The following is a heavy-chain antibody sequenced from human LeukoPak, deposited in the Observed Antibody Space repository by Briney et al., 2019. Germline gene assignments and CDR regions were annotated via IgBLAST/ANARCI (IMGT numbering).Heavy chain of an antibody. CDR1: GYTFAVYF. V-gene: IGHV1-2*02. Sequence: GASVKVSCKASGYTFAVYFMHWVRQAPGQGLEWMGWINPNNGDTYYAQKFQGRVTMTRDTSISTAYMELSRLRFDDKAVYYCARRVSSWSEGWFDPWGQGTLVTVSS. CDR3: ARRVSSWSEGWFDP. J-gene: IGHJ5*02. D-gene: IGHD6-13*01. CDR2: INPNNGDT.